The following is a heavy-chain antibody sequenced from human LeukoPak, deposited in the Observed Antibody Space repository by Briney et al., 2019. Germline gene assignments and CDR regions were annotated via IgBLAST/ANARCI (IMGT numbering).Heavy chain of an antibody. CDR1: GYTFTGYN. CDR3: ARSHSSWYCFDP. V-gene: IGHV1-2*02. D-gene: IGHD6-13*01. Sequence: ASVKVSCKASGYTFTGYNMHWVRQAPGQGLEWMGWINPNSGGTNYAQKVQGRFTMTRDTSTSTVYMELRSLNSEDTAVYYCARSHSSWYCFDPWGQGTLVTVSS. CDR2: INPNSGGT. J-gene: IGHJ5*02.